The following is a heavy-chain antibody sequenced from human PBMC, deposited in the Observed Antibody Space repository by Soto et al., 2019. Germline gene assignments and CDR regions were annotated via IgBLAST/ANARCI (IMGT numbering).Heavy chain of an antibody. J-gene: IGHJ5*02. CDR1: GYTFTTYT. V-gene: IGHV1-3*01. Sequence: ASVKVSCKASGYTFTTYTMHWVRQAPGQRLEWMGWINAGNGDTKYSQKFQGRVTITRDTSASTAYMELSSLRSEDTAIYYCARGPPRNLFDPWGQGTLVTVSS. CDR2: INAGNGDT. CDR3: ARGPPRNLFDP.